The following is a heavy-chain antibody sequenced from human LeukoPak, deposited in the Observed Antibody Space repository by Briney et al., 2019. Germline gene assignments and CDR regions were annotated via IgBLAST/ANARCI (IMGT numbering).Heavy chain of an antibody. D-gene: IGHD2-15*01. CDR1: GYTFTSYY. Sequence: ASVKVSCKASGYTFTSYYMHWVRQAPGQGLEWMGIINPSGGSKSYAQKFQGRVTMTRDTSTRTVYMELSSLRSEDTAVYYCARDRGYCSGGSCYEGYWGQGTLVTVSS. CDR3: ARDRGYCSGGSCYEGY. J-gene: IGHJ4*02. V-gene: IGHV1-46*01. CDR2: INPSGGSK.